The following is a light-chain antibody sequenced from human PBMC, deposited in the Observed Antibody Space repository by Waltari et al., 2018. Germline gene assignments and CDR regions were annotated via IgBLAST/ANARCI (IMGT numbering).Light chain of an antibody. CDR2: LGS. J-gene: IGKJ4*01. CDR3: QQYHSTPRRT. CDR1: QSLLQSKGHNY. Sequence: DIVMTQSPLSLPVTPGEPASISCRSSQSLLQSKGHNYLEWYLQRPGQSPPLLIFLGSNRASGVPDRFSASGSGTDFTLTIDGLQAEDAAVYFCQQYHSTPRRTFGGGTKVEIK. V-gene: IGKV2-28*01.